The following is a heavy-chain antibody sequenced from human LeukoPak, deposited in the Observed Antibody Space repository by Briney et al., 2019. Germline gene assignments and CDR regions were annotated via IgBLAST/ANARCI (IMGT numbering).Heavy chain of an antibody. CDR2: ISYDGSNK. CDR1: GFTFSSYW. J-gene: IGHJ3*02. Sequence: GGSLRLSCAASGFTFSSYWMHWVRQAPGKGLEWVAVISYDGSNKYYADSVKGRFTISRDNSKNTLYLQMNSLRAEDTAVYYCAKPTTQPRGAFDIWGQGTMVTVSS. V-gene: IGHV3-30*18. CDR3: AKPTTQPRGAFDI. D-gene: IGHD2-15*01.